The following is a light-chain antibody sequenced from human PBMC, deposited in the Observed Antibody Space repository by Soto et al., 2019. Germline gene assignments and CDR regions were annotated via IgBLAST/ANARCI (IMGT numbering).Light chain of an antibody. CDR2: DNS. CDR1: SSNIGAGYV. J-gene: IGLJ2*01. Sequence: QSVLTQPPSVSGAPGQRVTISCTGSSSNIGAGYVVHWYQQLPGTAPKLLIYDNSNRPSGVPDRFSSSKSGTSASLAITGLQAEDEADYYCQSYDSSLSGSVFGGGTKLTVL. CDR3: QSYDSSLSGSV. V-gene: IGLV1-40*01.